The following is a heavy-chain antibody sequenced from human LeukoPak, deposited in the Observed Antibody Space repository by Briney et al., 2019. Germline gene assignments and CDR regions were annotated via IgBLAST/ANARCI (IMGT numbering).Heavy chain of an antibody. CDR2: IKKTGSET. CDR1: GFTFSHFW. J-gene: IGHJ4*02. Sequence: GGSLRLSCAASGFTFSHFWMSWVRQAPGKGLEWVAYIKKTGSETYYVDSVKGRFTITRDNTRNSLFLQMYSLRAEDTAVYFCARDPLHYDFWSGSYIPRYYFDYWGQGTLVTVSS. CDR3: ARDPLHYDFWSGSYIPRYYFDY. D-gene: IGHD3-3*01. V-gene: IGHV3-7*01.